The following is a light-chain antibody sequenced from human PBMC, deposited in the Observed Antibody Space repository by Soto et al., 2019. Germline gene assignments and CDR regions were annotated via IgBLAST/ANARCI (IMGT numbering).Light chain of an antibody. Sequence: ESVLTQSPATLSLSPGERATLSCRASPSVSNSLAWYQHKPGQAPRLLIYDASNRVTGVPTRFSGSGSGTEFTLPISSLEPEDFAVYYCQQRNKWPPVTFGGGTRVEIK. CDR3: QQRNKWPPVT. J-gene: IGKJ4*01. V-gene: IGKV3-11*01. CDR2: DAS. CDR1: PSVSNS.